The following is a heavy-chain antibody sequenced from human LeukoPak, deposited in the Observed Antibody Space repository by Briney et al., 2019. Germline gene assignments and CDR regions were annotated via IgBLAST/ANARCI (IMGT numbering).Heavy chain of an antibody. J-gene: IGHJ4*02. D-gene: IGHD1-26*01. CDR3: AILSGSYYPDY. V-gene: IGHV4-30-4*08. CDR2: IYYSGTT. CDR1: GGSVSSGDSY. Sequence: SETLSLTCTVSGGSVSSGDSYWSWIRQPPGKGLGWIGYIYYSGTTYYNPSLKSRVTRSVDTSKNQFSLKLSSVTAADTAVYYCAILSGSYYPDYWGQGTLVTVSS.